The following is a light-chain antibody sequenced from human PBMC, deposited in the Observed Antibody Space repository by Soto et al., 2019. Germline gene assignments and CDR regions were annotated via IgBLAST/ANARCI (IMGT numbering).Light chain of an antibody. J-gene: IGLJ3*02. CDR2: DVS. V-gene: IGLV2-11*01. Sequence: QSVLTQPRSVSGSPGQSVTISCTGTSSDVGGYNYVSWYQRHVGKAPKLMIYDVSKRPSGVPDRFSGSKSGNTASLTISGLQAEDEADYYCCSYAGSYTPWVFGGGTQLTVL. CDR3: CSYAGSYTPWV. CDR1: SSDVGGYNY.